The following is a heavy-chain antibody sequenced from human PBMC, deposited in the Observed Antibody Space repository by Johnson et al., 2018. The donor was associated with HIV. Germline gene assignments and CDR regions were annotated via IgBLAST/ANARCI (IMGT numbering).Heavy chain of an antibody. CDR3: AKARGELLGFDAFDI. J-gene: IGHJ3*02. CDR2: IRYDGSNK. CDR1: GFTFSSYG. Sequence: QVQLVESGGGVVQPGRSLRLSCAASGFTFSSYGMHWVRQAPGKGLEWVAVIRYDGSNKYYADSVKGRFTISRDNSKNTLYLQMNSLRADDTAVYYCAKARGELLGFDAFDIWGQGTMVTVSS. V-gene: IGHV3-33*06. D-gene: IGHD1-26*01.